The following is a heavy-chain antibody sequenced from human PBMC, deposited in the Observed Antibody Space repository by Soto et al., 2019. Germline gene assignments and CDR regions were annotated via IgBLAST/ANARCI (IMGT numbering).Heavy chain of an antibody. D-gene: IGHD6-19*01. J-gene: IGHJ6*02. V-gene: IGHV1-3*01. CDR1: GYTFTSYA. Sequence: ASVKVSCKASGYTFTSYAMHWVRQAPGQRLEWMGWINAGNGNTKYSQKFQGRVTITRDTSASTAYMELNSLRAEDTAVYYCASPYMYSSGLYFYGMDVWGQGTTVTVSS. CDR3: ASPYMYSSGLYFYGMDV. CDR2: INAGNGNT.